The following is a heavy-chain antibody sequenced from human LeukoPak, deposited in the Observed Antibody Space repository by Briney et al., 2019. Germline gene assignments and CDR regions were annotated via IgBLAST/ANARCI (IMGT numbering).Heavy chain of an antibody. CDR1: GFTLTSFA. Sequence: AGGSLRLSCAASGFTLTSFAMSWVRQAPGKGLEWVSAISGSGGSTFYADSVKGRFTISRDNSKNTLYLQMNSLRAEDTAVYYCATWGRRDGYNFGYWGQGTLVTVSS. D-gene: IGHD5-24*01. V-gene: IGHV3-23*01. J-gene: IGHJ4*02. CDR3: ATWGRRDGYNFGY. CDR2: ISGSGGST.